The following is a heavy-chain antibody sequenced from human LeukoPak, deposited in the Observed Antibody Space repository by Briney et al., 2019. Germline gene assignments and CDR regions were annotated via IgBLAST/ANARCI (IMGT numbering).Heavy chain of an antibody. V-gene: IGHV3-11*06. J-gene: IGHJ4*02. CDR1: GFTFSDYY. D-gene: IGHD6-13*01. Sequence: GTSLRLSCAASGFTFSDYYMSWIRQAPGKGLEWVSYISSSSSHTEYADSVKGRFTISRDNAKNSLSLQVNSLRADDTAVYYCARVGSIAAAGTPDYWGQGTLVTVSS. CDR2: ISSSSSHT. CDR3: ARVGSIAAAGTPDY.